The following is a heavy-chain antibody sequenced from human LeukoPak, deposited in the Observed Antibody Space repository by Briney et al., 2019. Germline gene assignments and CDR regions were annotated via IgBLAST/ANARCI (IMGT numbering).Heavy chain of an antibody. D-gene: IGHD3-3*01. J-gene: IGHJ4*02. Sequence: PGGSLRLSCAASGFTFSSYAMHWVRQAPGKGLEWVAVISYDGSNKYYADSVKGRFTISRDNAKNSLYLQMNSLRAEDTAVYYCARVPPDLRFLDYWGQGTLVTVSS. CDR3: ARVPPDLRFLDY. CDR2: ISYDGSNK. V-gene: IGHV3-30-3*01. CDR1: GFTFSSYA.